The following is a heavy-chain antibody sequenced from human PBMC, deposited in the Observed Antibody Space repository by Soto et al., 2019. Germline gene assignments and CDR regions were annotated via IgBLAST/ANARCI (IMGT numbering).Heavy chain of an antibody. J-gene: IGHJ4*02. CDR3: ARDIYYDSSGHFDY. Sequence: GGALRLSCAASGFTFSSYGMHWVRQAPGKGLEWVAVIWYDGSNKYYADSVKGRFTISRDNSKNTLYLQMNSLRAEDTAVYYCARDIYYDSSGHFDYWGQGTLVTVSS. D-gene: IGHD3-22*01. CDR1: GFTFSSYG. V-gene: IGHV3-33*01. CDR2: IWYDGSNK.